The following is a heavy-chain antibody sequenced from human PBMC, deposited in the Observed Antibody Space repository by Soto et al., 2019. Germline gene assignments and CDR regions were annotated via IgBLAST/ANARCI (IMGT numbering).Heavy chain of an antibody. Sequence: QVQVVESGGGVVQPGRSLRLSCAVSGFTFSSYAMHWVRQAPGKGLEWVAVISYDGSNKYYADSVKGRFTISRDNSKNTLYFQMNSLRAEDTAVYYRASGGLPLQPDALDFWGQGTLVTVSS. V-gene: IGHV3-30*03. CDR1: GFTFSSYA. CDR3: ASGGLPLQPDALDF. CDR2: ISYDGSNK. D-gene: IGHD3-10*01. J-gene: IGHJ3*01.